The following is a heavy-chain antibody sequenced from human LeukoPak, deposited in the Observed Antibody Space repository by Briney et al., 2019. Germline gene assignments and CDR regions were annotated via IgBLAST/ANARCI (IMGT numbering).Heavy chain of an antibody. Sequence: SETLSLTSTVSGGSISSSGYYWGWIRQPPGRGLEWIASIYYSGSTYYNPSLKSRVTISVDTSKNQLSLKLSSLTAADTAVYYCARHEYSGSYYGLSWFDPWGQGTLVTVSS. CDR2: IYYSGST. CDR1: GGSISSSGYY. V-gene: IGHV4-39*01. D-gene: IGHD1-26*01. CDR3: ARHEYSGSYYGLSWFDP. J-gene: IGHJ5*02.